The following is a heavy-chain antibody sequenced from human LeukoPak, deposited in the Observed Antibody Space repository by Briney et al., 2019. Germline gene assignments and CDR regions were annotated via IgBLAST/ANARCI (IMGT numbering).Heavy chain of an antibody. J-gene: IGHJ4*02. CDR3: AIIPRAAAGPSARSPFHY. CDR1: GFTFSSYW. V-gene: IGHV3-7*01. Sequence: GGSLRLSCEVSGFTFSSYWMNWVRQAPGKGLEWVANIKQDGSDKYYVDSVKGRFTISRDNAKNSLYLQMNSLRAEDTAVYYCAIIPRAAAGPSARSPFHYWGQGTLVTVSS. CDR2: IKQDGSDK. D-gene: IGHD6-13*01.